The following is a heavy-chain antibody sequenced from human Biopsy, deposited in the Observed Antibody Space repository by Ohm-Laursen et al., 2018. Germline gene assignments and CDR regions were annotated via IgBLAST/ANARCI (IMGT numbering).Heavy chain of an antibody. J-gene: IGHJ4*02. CDR1: GGSISSSY. V-gene: IGHV4-59*08. CDR3: AKQWSYYESFTQHYRGDFDY. CDR2: ISYSGST. D-gene: IGHD3-16*01. Sequence: SDTLSLTCSVSGGSISSSYWSWIRQPPGKGLVWIGYISYSGSTSYNPSLKSRVTISADTSTNQLSLTLSSLTAADTAVYFCAKQWSYYESFTQHYRGDFDYWGQGTLVIVSS.